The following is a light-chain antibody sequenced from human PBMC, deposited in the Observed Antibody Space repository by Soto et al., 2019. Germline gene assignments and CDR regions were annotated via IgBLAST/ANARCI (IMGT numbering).Light chain of an antibody. CDR2: KAS. J-gene: IGKJ5*01. CDR1: QSISSW. CDR3: QQYNSFPIT. V-gene: IGKV1-5*03. Sequence: DIQMTQSPSTLSASVGDRVTITCRASQSISSWLAWYQQKPGKAPKLLIYKASSLESGVTSRFSGSGSGTEFTLTISSLQPDDFAPYYCQQYNSFPITFGQGTRLEIK.